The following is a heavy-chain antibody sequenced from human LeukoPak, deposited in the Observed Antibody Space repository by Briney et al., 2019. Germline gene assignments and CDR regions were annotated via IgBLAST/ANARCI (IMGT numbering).Heavy chain of an antibody. Sequence: GASVKVSCKASGYTLTSYYMHWVRQAPGQGLEWMGIINPSGGSTSYAQKFQGRVTMTRDTSTSTVYMELSSLRSEDTAVYYCARDLAVAGTGGSDAFDIWGQGTMVTVSS. V-gene: IGHV1-46*01. J-gene: IGHJ3*02. D-gene: IGHD6-19*01. CDR2: INPSGGST. CDR1: GYTLTSYY. CDR3: ARDLAVAGTGGSDAFDI.